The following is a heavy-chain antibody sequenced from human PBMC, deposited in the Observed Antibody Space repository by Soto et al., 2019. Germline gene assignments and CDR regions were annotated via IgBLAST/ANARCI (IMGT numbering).Heavy chain of an antibody. Sequence: QVQLVESGGGLVKPGGSLRLSCAASGFTFSDHYMSWIRQAPGKGLEWVSYISSSGSTIYYADSVKGRFTISRDNAKNSLYLQMNSLRAENTAVYYCARDNGPINYYYYYMDVWGKGTTVTVSS. CDR3: ARDNGPINYYYYYMDV. D-gene: IGHD2-8*01. V-gene: IGHV3-11*01. J-gene: IGHJ6*03. CDR2: ISSSGSTI. CDR1: GFTFSDHY.